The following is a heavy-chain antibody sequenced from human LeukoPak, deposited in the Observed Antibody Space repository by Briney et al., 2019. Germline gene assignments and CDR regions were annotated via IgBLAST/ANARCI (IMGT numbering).Heavy chain of an antibody. D-gene: IGHD1-26*01. Sequence: PGGSLRLSCAASGFTFSSYAMSWVRQAPGKGLEWVSAISGSGGSTYYADSVKGRFTTSRDDSRNTLYLQMNSLRGDDTAVYYCAKDVGKWESLHFFDYWGQGTLVTVSS. CDR2: ISGSGGST. CDR1: GFTFSSYA. V-gene: IGHV3-23*01. CDR3: AKDVGKWESLHFFDY. J-gene: IGHJ4*02.